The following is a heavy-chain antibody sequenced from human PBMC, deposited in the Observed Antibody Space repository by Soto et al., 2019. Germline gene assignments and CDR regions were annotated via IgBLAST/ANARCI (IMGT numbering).Heavy chain of an antibody. CDR1: GGSISSYY. J-gene: IGHJ6*03. V-gene: IGHV4-59*01. CDR2: IYYSGST. D-gene: IGHD2-15*01. CDR3: ARSYRRYCSGGSCYSYCYYMDV. Sequence: SETLSLTCTVSGGSISSYYWSWIRQPPGKGLEWIGYIYYSGSTNYNPSLKSRVTISVDTSKNQFSLKLSSVTAADTAVYYCARSYRRYCSGGSCYSYCYYMDVWGKGTTVTVSS.